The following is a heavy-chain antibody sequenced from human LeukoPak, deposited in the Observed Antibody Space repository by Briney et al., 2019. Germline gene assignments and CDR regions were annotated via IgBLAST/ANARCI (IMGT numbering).Heavy chain of an antibody. CDR1: GGSISSGSCY. CDR2: IYTSGST. V-gene: IGHV4-61*02. D-gene: IGHD1-26*01. CDR3: ASSPVGATDS. J-gene: IGHJ4*02. Sequence: PSQTLSLTCTVSGGSISSGSCYWSWIRQPAGKGLEWIGRIYTSGSTNYNPSLKSRVTISVDTSKNQFSLKLSSVTAADTAVYYCASSPVGATDSWGQGTLVTVSS.